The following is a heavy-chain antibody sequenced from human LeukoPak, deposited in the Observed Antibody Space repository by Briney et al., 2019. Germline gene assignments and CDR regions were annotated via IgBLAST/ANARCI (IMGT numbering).Heavy chain of an antibody. J-gene: IGHJ4*02. CDR1: GYTFTSYD. CDR2: MNPNSGNK. Sequence: ASXXVSCKASGYTFTSYDINWVRQAPGEGVEWMGWMNPNSGNKGYAQKFQGRDTITRNTDIRTDYMEMSRLRSEHTAVYYCARGLWFGDRWFDYWGQGTLVTVSS. CDR3: ARGLWFGDRWFDY. V-gene: IGHV1-8*01. D-gene: IGHD3-10*01.